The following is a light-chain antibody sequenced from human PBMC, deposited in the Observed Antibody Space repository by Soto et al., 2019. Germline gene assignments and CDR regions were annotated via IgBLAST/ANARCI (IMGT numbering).Light chain of an antibody. V-gene: IGLV1-44*01. J-gene: IGLJ2*01. CDR1: SSNIETNT. CDR2: NNN. Sequence: QSALTQPPSASGTPGQRVTLSCSGSSSNIETNTVDWYQHLPGTAPKVLIFNNNQRPSGVPDRFSGARSGTSASLAISGLQSEDEAEEYCAVWDDSLRGMVFGGGTKLTVL. CDR3: AVWDDSLRGMV.